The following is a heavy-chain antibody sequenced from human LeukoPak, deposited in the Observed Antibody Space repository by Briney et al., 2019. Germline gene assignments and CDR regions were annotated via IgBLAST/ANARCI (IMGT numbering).Heavy chain of an antibody. CDR3: ARLGRADYGDYFAYMDV. V-gene: IGHV1-2*02. J-gene: IGHJ6*03. D-gene: IGHD4-17*01. Sequence: GASVKVSCKASGYTFTGYYMHWVRQAPGQGLEWMGWINPNSGGTNYAQKFQGRVTMTRDTSISTAYMELSRLRSDDTAVYYCARLGRADYGDYFAYMDVWGKGTTVTVSS. CDR1: GYTFTGYY. CDR2: INPNSGGT.